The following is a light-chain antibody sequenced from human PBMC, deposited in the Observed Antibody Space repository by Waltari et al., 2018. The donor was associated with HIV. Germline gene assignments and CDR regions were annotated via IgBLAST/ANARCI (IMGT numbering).Light chain of an antibody. CDR1: QGITTS. J-gene: IGKJ3*01. Sequence: ALRMTQSPSSFSASVGDRVTITCRASQGITTSLAWYHQQPGGAPRLLIHTTSTLESGVPSRFSGSGSGTEFTLTISCLQSEDVATYYCHQYHDFPFTFGPGTKVDIK. V-gene: IGKV1-8*01. CDR2: TTS. CDR3: HQYHDFPFT.